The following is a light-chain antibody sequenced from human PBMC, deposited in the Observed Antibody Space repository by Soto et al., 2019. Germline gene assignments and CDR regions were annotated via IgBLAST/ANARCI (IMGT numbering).Light chain of an antibody. J-gene: IGLJ1*01. CDR2: EIS. Sequence: QSALTQPASVSGSPGQSITISCTGTSSDIGGYNSVSWYQQHPGKAPKLIIYEISNRPSGVSNRFSASKSGNTASLTISGLQAEDEADYYCSSYTSSVTYVFGTGTKLTVL. CDR3: SSYTSSVTYV. CDR1: SSDIGGYNS. V-gene: IGLV2-14*03.